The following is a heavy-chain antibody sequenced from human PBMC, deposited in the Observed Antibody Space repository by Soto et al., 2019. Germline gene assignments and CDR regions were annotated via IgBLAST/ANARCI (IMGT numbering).Heavy chain of an antibody. CDR1: GFTFSNAW. J-gene: IGHJ6*02. CDR3: TTGMATVGATLGYYGMDV. Sequence: EVQLVESGGGLVKPGGSLRLSCAASGFTFSNAWMNWVRQAPGKGLEWVGRIKSKTDGGTTDYAAPVKGRFTISRDDSKNTLYLQMNSLKTEDTAVYYCTTGMATVGATLGYYGMDVWGQGTTVTVSS. D-gene: IGHD5-12*01. CDR2: IKSKTDGGTT. V-gene: IGHV3-15*07.